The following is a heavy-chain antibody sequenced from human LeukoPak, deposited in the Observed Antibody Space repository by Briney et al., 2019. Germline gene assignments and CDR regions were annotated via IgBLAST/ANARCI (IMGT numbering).Heavy chain of an antibody. J-gene: IGHJ4*02. Sequence: QPGGSLRLSCSASGFTFSSYVMHWVRQAPGKGLEYVSGISGDGARTYYADSVKGRFTISRDNSKNTLYLQMNSLRAEDTAVYYCVRDPIGIVPPRSGSYGFWGQGTLVTVSS. CDR1: GFTFSSYV. D-gene: IGHD3-10*01. CDR2: ISGDGART. CDR3: VRDPIGIVPPRSGSYGF. V-gene: IGHV3-64*04.